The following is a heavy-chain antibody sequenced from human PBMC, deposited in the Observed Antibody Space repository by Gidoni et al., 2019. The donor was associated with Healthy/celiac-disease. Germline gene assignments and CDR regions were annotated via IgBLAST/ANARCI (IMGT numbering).Heavy chain of an antibody. J-gene: IGHJ5*02. D-gene: IGHD2-2*01. CDR3: AREVVVVPAATGWFDP. CDR1: GGSITSGGYS. Sequence: QLQLQESGSGLVKPSQTLSLTCAVSGGSITSGGYSWSWIRQPPGKGLEWIGYIYHSGSTYYNPSLKSRVTISVDRSKNQFSLKLSSVTAADTAVYYCAREVVVVPAATGWFDPWGQGTLVTVSS. V-gene: IGHV4-30-2*01. CDR2: IYHSGST.